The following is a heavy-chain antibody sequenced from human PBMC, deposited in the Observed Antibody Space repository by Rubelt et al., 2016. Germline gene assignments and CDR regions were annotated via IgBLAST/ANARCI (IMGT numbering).Heavy chain of an antibody. CDR1: GFTFSKAW. Sequence: EVQLVESGGGLVKPGGSLRLSCAASGFTFSKAWMSWVRQAPGKGLEWVGRIKSKTDGGTTDYASPLKGRFTISRDDSKNTLYLQMNSLKTEDTAVYYCTTLVAGRYMDVWGKGTTVTVSS. V-gene: IGHV3-15*01. CDR2: IKSKTDGGTT. D-gene: IGHD6-19*01. CDR3: TTLVAGRYMDV. J-gene: IGHJ6*03.